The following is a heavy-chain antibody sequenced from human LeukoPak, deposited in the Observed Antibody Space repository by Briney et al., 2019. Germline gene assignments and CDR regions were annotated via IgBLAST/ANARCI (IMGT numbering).Heavy chain of an antibody. J-gene: IGHJ4*02. CDR3: ARSIAAAGTHGVFDY. Sequence: PGGSLRLSCVGSGSTFSNYGMSWVRQAPGKGLEWVSGISDSAGSTYYADSVKGRFTISRDNSKNSLYLQMNSLRAEDTAVYYCARSIAAAGTHGVFDYWGQGTLVTVSS. CDR2: ISDSAGST. CDR1: GSTFSNYG. V-gene: IGHV3-23*01. D-gene: IGHD6-13*01.